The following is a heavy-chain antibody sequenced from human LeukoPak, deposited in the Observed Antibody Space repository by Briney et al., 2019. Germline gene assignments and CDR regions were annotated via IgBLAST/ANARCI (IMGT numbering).Heavy chain of an antibody. CDR3: ARIFDV. V-gene: IGHV4-61*08. CDR1: GASFRSGGQY. Sequence: KSSETLSLTCTLSGASFRSGGQYWGWIRQTPGKGLEWIGDIFYNGKNNYNPSLKSRVTISLDTSRSQFSLRLSSVTASDTGVYYCARIFDVWGRGTLVTVSS. CDR2: IFYNGKN. J-gene: IGHJ4*02.